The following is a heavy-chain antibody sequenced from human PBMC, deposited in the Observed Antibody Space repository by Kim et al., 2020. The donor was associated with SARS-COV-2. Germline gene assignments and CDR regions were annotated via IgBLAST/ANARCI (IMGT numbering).Heavy chain of an antibody. D-gene: IGHD1-1*01. CDR1: GFTFSSYW. CDR2: INSDGSST. Sequence: GGSLRLSCAASGFTFSSYWMHWVRQAPGKGLVWVSRINSDGSSTSYADSVKGRFTISRDNAKNTLYLQMNSLRAEDTAVYYCARGAKTRYNWNDIEEYYYYGMDVWGQGTTVTVSS. CDR3: ARGAKTRYNWNDIEEYYYYGMDV. V-gene: IGHV3-74*01. J-gene: IGHJ6*02.